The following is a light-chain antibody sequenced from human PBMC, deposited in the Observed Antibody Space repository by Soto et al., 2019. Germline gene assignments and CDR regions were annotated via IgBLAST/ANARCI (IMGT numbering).Light chain of an antibody. V-gene: IGKV3-20*01. J-gene: IGKJ1*01. Sequence: EIVLTQSPGTLSLSPGERATLSCRASPGITSSYLAWFQQKPGQAPRLLIYGAYRRATGSPDRFSGSGSGADFTLTISRLEPEDFAVYYCQQYGSSLPWTFGQGTKVEIK. CDR3: QQYGSSLPWT. CDR1: PGITSSY. CDR2: GAY.